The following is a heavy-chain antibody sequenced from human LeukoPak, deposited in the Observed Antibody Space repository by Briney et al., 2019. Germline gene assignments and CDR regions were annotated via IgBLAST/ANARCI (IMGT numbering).Heavy chain of an antibody. CDR2: ISSSGSTI. CDR1: GFTFSSYE. J-gene: IGHJ4*02. D-gene: IGHD5-12*01. V-gene: IGHV3-48*03. CDR3: ARVTRGGYDGYFDY. Sequence: TGGSLRLSCAASGFTFSSYEMNWVRQAPGKGLEWVSYISSSGSTIYYADSVKGRFTISRDNAKKSLYLQINSLRAEDTAVYYCARVTRGGYDGYFDYWGQGTLVTVSS.